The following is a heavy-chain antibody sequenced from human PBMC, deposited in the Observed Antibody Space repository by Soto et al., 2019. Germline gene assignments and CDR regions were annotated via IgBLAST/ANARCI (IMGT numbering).Heavy chain of an antibody. CDR2: IYYSGST. Sequence: SETLSLTCTVSGGSISSSSYYWGWIRQPPGKGLEWIGRIYYSGSTYYNPSLKRRVTISVDTSKNQCSRKLSSVTAADTAVYYCASYDFWGGYYDYWGQGTLVTVSS. D-gene: IGHD3-3*01. V-gene: IGHV4-39*01. J-gene: IGHJ4*02. CDR1: GGSISSSSYY. CDR3: ASYDFWGGYYDY.